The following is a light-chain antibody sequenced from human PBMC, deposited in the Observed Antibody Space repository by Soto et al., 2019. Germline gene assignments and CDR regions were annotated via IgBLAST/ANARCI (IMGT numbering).Light chain of an antibody. CDR3: MQALQTPYT. V-gene: IGKV2-28*01. CDR1: QSLLHRNGYNY. CDR2: LGS. J-gene: IGKJ2*01. Sequence: DIVMTQSPLSLPVTPGEPASISCRSSQSLLHRNGYNYLDWYLQKPGQSPQLLIYLGSNRASGVPDRFSGSGSGTDFTLKIIRVEAEDVGVYYCMQALQTPYTFGQGTKLEIK.